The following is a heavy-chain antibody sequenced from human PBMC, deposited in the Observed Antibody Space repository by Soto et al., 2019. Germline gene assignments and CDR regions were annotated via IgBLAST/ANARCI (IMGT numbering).Heavy chain of an antibody. V-gene: IGHV5-10-1*01. CDR3: ARRGRYCSSTSCYDYYGMDV. J-gene: IGHJ6*02. Sequence: GESLKISCKGSGYSFTSYWISWVRQMPGKGLEWMGRIDPSDSYTNYSPSFQGHVTISADKSINTAYLQWSSPKASDTAMYYCARRGRYCSSTSCYDYYGMDVWGQGTTVTVSS. CDR2: IDPSDSYT. CDR1: GYSFTSYW. D-gene: IGHD2-2*01.